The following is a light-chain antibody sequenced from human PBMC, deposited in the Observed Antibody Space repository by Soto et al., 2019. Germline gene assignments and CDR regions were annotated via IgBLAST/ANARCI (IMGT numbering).Light chain of an antibody. CDR3: QQTHSTIHS. J-gene: IGKJ2*01. CDR1: QSISSY. CDR2: AAS. V-gene: IGKV1-39*01. Sequence: DTQMNQSPSSLSASVGDSIAITCRASQSISSYLNWYQQKPGKAPKLLISAASILQSGVPSRFSGSGSGTDFTLTISSLQPEEFATYYCQQTHSTIHSFGQGTKVDNK.